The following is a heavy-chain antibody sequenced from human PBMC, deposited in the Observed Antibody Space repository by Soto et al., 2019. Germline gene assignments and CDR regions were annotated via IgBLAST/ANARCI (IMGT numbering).Heavy chain of an antibody. V-gene: IGHV4-31*03. CDR3: ARLDTAMALDY. J-gene: IGHJ4*02. CDR2: IYYSGST. Sequence: SETLSLTCTVSGGSISSGGYYWSWIRQHPGKGLEWIGYIYYSGSTYYNPSLKSRVTISVDTSKNQFSLKLSSVTAADTAVYYCARLDTAMALDYWGQGTLVTVSS. D-gene: IGHD5-18*01. CDR1: GGSISSGGYY.